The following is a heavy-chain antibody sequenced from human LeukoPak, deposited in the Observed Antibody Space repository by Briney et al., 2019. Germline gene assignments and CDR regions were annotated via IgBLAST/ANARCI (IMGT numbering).Heavy chain of an antibody. J-gene: IGHJ3*02. V-gene: IGHV1-18*01. CDR1: GYTFTSYG. Sequence: GASVKVSFKASGYTFTSYGISWVRQAPGQGLEWMGWITPYNGHTNHAQKLQGRVTMTPDTSTSTVYMELRSLRSDDTAVYYCARDNGDYVAFDIWGQGTMVTVSS. D-gene: IGHD4-17*01. CDR2: ITPYNGHT. CDR3: ARDNGDYVAFDI.